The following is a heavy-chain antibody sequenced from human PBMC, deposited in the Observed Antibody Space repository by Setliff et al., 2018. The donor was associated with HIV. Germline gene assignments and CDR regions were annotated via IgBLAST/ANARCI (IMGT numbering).Heavy chain of an antibody. D-gene: IGHD5-12*01. J-gene: IGHJ4*02. CDR1: GGSLSGYY. CDR3: ARMYSGYDWSPAGARTRYFDY. Sequence: ASETLSLTCAVYGGSLSGYYWSWIRQAPGKGLEWIGSIYHSGSTYYNPSLKSRVTISVDTSKNQFSLKLSSVTAADTAVYYCARMYSGYDWSPAGARTRYFDYWGQGTLVTVSS. CDR2: IYHSGST. V-gene: IGHV4-34*01.